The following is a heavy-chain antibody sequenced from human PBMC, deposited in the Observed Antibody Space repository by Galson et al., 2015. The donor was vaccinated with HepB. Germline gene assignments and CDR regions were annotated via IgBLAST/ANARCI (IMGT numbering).Heavy chain of an antibody. J-gene: IGHJ4*02. CDR2: ISYDGSNK. Sequence: SLRLSCAASGFTFSSYGMHWVRQAPGKGLEWVAVISYDGSNKYYADSVKGRFTISRDNSKNTLYLQMNSLRAEDTAVYYCAKADDWDFWSGYNYFDYWGQGTLVTVSS. V-gene: IGHV3-30*18. D-gene: IGHD3-3*01. CDR3: AKADDWDFWSGYNYFDY. CDR1: GFTFSSYG.